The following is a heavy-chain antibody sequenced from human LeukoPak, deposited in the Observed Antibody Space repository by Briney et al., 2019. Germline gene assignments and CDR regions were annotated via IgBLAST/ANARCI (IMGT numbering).Heavy chain of an antibody. CDR1: GYTLTELS. CDR2: INSSGGST. V-gene: IGHV1-46*01. D-gene: IGHD2-8*01. J-gene: IGHJ4*02. Sequence: ASVKVSCKVSGYTLTELSMHWVRQAPGQGLEWMGIINSSGGSTSYAQKFQGRVTMTRDTSTSTVYMELSSLRSEDTAVYYCARGEVYYIDYWGQGTLVTVSS. CDR3: ARGEVYYIDY.